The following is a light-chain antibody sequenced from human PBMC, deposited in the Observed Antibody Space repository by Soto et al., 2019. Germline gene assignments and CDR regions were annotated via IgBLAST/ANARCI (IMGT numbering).Light chain of an antibody. V-gene: IGKV3-15*01. CDR1: QSVSSN. CDR2: GAS. Sequence: EIVMTQSPATLSVSAGERATITCRASQSVSSNLAWYQQKPGQAPSLFIFGASVRATGVPDRFSGSRSGTETDLTISNSHFQASAVDSCQHYESRTPPFTLGQGTKVDIK. CDR3: QHYESRTPPFT. J-gene: IGKJ3*01.